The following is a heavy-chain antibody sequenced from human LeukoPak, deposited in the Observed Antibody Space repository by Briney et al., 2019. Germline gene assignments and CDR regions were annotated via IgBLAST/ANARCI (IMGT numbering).Heavy chain of an antibody. V-gene: IGHV4-34*01. CDR1: GGSFSGYY. CDR2: INHRGST. CDR3: ARQGTAVVIDY. D-gene: IGHD5-18*01. Sequence: KPSETLSLTCAVYGGSFSGYYWSWIRQPPGKGLEWIGEINHRGSTNYNPSLKSRVTISVDTSKNQFSLKLTSVTAADTAVYYCARQGTAVVIDYWGQGTLVTVSS. J-gene: IGHJ4*02.